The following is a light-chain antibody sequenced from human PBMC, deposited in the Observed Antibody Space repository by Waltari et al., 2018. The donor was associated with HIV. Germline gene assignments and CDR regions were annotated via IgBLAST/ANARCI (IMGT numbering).Light chain of an antibody. CDR1: KLGDKF. Sequence: SYELTQPPSVSVSPGQTASITCPGAKLGDKFASWYQQKPGQSPVLVVFQDDRRPSGIPERFSGSNSGNTATLTISGTQAMDEADYYCQAWDSSHVVFGGGTKLTVL. CDR2: QDD. J-gene: IGLJ2*01. V-gene: IGLV3-1*01. CDR3: QAWDSSHVV.